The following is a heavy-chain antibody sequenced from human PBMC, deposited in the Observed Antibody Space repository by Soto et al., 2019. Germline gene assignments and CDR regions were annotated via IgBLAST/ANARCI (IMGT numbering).Heavy chain of an antibody. Sequence: GGSLRLSCAASGFTFSSYSMNWVRQAPGKGLEWVSSISSSSSYIYYADSVKGRFTISRDNAKNSLYLQMNSLRAEDTAVYYCARSLGETLRYFDWLLFDRAPDHWGQGTLVTVSS. V-gene: IGHV3-21*01. CDR1: GFTFSSYS. J-gene: IGHJ4*02. D-gene: IGHD3-9*01. CDR3: ARSLGETLRYFDWLLFDRAPDH. CDR2: ISSSSSYI.